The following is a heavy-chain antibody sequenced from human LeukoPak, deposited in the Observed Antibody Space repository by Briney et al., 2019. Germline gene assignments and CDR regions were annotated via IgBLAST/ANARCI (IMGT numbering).Heavy chain of an antibody. CDR1: GFTFSSYG. CDR3: ARVRSSWFFDY. Sequence: HPGRSPRLSCAASGFTFSSYGMHWVRQAPGKGLEWVAVIWYDGSNKYYADSVKGRFTISRDNSKNTLYLQMNSLRAEDTAVYYCARVRSSWFFDYWGQGTLVTVSS. D-gene: IGHD6-13*01. V-gene: IGHV3-33*01. J-gene: IGHJ4*02. CDR2: IWYDGSNK.